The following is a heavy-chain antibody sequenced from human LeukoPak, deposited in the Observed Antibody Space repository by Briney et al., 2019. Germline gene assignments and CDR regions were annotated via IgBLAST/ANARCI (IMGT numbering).Heavy chain of an antibody. J-gene: IGHJ4*02. Sequence: PGRSLRLSCVASDFTFSSYDMTWVRQAPGKGLEWVASISESGRYIFSADSMRGRFTISRDNSAKTLYLEIYSLRVDETATYFCGGKFPGAAYYFDSWGQGTLVAVSS. D-gene: IGHD2-21*01. CDR1: DFTFSSYD. V-gene: IGHV3-23*01. CDR3: GGKFPGAAYYFDS. CDR2: ISESGRYI.